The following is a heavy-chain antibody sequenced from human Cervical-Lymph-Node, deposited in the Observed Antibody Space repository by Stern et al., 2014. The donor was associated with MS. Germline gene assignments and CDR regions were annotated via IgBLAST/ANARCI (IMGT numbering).Heavy chain of an antibody. V-gene: IGHV3-21*01. CDR3: ARETYYYDSSGLDY. CDR1: GFTFSSYS. J-gene: IGHJ4*02. CDR2: ISSSSSYI. D-gene: IGHD3-22*01. Sequence: EEQLVESGGGLVKPGGSLRLSCAASGFTFSSYSMNWVRQAPGKGLEWVSSISSSSSYIYYADSVKGRFAISRDNAKNSLYLQMNSLRAEDTAVYYCARETYYYDSSGLDYWGQGTLVTVSS.